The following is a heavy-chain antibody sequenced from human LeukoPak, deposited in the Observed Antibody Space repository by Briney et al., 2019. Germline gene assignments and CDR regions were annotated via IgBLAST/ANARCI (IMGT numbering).Heavy chain of an antibody. CDR3: ASTPLPPALLYYYYYGMDV. V-gene: IGHV4-39*07. CDR2: INHSGST. J-gene: IGHJ6*02. Sequence: SETLSLTCTVSGDSTTSSSHHWGWIRQPPGKGLEWIGEINHSGSTNYNPSLKSRVTISVDTSKNQFSLKLSSVTAADTAVYYCASTPLPPALLYYYYYGMDVWGQGTTVTVSS. CDR1: GDSTTSSSHH. D-gene: IGHD1-26*01.